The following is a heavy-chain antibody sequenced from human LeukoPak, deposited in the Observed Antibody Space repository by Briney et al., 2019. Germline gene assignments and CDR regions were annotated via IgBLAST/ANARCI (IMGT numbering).Heavy chain of an antibody. D-gene: IGHD6-19*01. CDR3: VKSYSGWTGDS. V-gene: IGHV3-66*01. Sequence: GGSLRLSCAASGFSVRSNYMSWVRKPPGKRLESVAVIHGGGPTLYADSVKGRFTTSRDDSKNTLSVHMNSLRDEDSALDYSVKSYSGWTGDSWGQGTQVTVSS. J-gene: IGHJ4*02. CDR1: GFSVRSNY. CDR2: IHGGGPT.